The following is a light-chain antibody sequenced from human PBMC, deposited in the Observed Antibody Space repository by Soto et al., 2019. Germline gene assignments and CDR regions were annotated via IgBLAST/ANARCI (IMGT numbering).Light chain of an antibody. Sequence: DVQMTQSPSSLSASVGDRVTITCQASQDINNFLNWNQQKPGKAPKILIYDASHLEAGVPSRFSGGGSGTDFTFTISSLQAEYIATYYCQQYDDLPVTVGGGTKVE. J-gene: IGKJ4*01. CDR1: QDINNF. V-gene: IGKV1-33*01. CDR2: DAS. CDR3: QQYDDLPVT.